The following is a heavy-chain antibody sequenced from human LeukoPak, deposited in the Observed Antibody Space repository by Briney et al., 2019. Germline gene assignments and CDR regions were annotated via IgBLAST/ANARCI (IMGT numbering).Heavy chain of an antibody. CDR1: GGTFSSYA. D-gene: IGHD3-22*01. CDR2: IIPIFGTA. Sequence: SVKVSCKASGGTFSSYAISWVRQAPGQGLEWMGGIIPIFGTANYAQKFQGRVTITADESTSTAYMELSSLRSEATAVYYCARRDGVVTHDAFDIWGQGTMVTVSS. CDR3: ARRDGVVTHDAFDI. V-gene: IGHV1-69*13. J-gene: IGHJ3*02.